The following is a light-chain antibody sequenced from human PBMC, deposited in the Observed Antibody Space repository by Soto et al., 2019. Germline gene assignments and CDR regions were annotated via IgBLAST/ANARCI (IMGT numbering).Light chain of an antibody. CDR2: AAS. V-gene: IGKV1-27*01. CDR1: QDISNY. J-gene: IGKJ4*01. Sequence: DIQMTQSPSSLSASVGDRVTITCRASQDISNYLAWYQQKPGKVPKLLISAASTLQSGVPSRFSGSGSWADXXLSXXSLQPEDVAXYYCQEYDSAPLTFGGGTKVEIK. CDR3: QEYDSAPLT.